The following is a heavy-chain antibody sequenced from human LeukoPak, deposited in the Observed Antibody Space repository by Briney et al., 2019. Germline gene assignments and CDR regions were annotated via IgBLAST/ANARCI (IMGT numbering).Heavy chain of an antibody. D-gene: IGHD3-22*01. CDR3: ARVRHTMIEGGNAFDI. V-gene: IGHV4-59*01. J-gene: IGHJ3*02. Sequence: SETLSLTCTVSGGSISSYYWSWIRQPPGKGLEWIGYIYYSGSTNYNPSLKSRVTISVDTSKNQFSLKLSSVTAADTAVYYCARVRHTMIEGGNAFDIWGQGTMVTVSS. CDR1: GGSISSYY. CDR2: IYYSGST.